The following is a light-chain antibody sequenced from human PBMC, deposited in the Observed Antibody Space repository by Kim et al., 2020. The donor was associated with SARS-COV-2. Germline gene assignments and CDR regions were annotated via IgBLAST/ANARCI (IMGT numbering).Light chain of an antibody. CDR1: SGSIASNY. V-gene: IGLV6-57*03. Sequence: NFMLTQPHSVSESPGKTVTISCTRSSGSIASNYVQWYQQRPGSAPTTVIYEDNQRPSGVPDRFSVSIDSSSNSASLTISGLKTEDEADYYCQSYDSSNHEVFGGGTKVTVL. J-gene: IGLJ3*02. CDR2: EDN. CDR3: QSYDSSNHEV.